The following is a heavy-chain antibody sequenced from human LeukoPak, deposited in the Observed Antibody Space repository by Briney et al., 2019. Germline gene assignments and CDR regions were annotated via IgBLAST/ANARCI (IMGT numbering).Heavy chain of an antibody. CDR3: AREGCSGGSCYHNGFDP. D-gene: IGHD2-15*01. CDR2: INQDGSEK. Sequence: GGSLRLSCAASGFTFSSYWMSWVRQAPGKGLEWVANINQDGSEKYYVDSVKGRFTISRDNAKNSLYLQMNSLRAEDTAVYYCAREGCSGGSCYHNGFDPWGQGTLVTVSS. V-gene: IGHV3-7*01. J-gene: IGHJ5*02. CDR1: GFTFSSYW.